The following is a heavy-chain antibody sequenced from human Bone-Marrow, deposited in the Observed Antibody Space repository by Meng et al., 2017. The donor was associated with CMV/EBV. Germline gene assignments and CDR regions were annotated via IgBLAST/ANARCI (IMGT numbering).Heavy chain of an antibody. V-gene: IGHV3-30*04. J-gene: IGHJ4*02. CDR3: ASVDYVWGSYRYTVSNSDY. Sequence: GGSLRLSCAASGFTFSSYAMHWVRQAPGKGLEWVAVISYDGSNKYYADSVKGRFTIYRDNPKNTLYLQMNILGAEDTAVYYCASVDYVWGSYRYTVSNSDYWGQGTLVAVSS. D-gene: IGHD3-16*02. CDR1: GFTFSSYA. CDR2: ISYDGSNK.